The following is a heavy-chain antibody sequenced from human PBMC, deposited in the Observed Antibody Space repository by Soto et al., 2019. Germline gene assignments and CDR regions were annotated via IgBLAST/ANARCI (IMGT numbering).Heavy chain of an antibody. J-gene: IGHJ4*02. V-gene: IGHV3-30-3*01. CDR3: ARPTSYYYDSSGYQLDY. CDR2: ISYDGSNK. D-gene: IGHD3-22*01. CDR1: GFTFSSYA. Sequence: LRLSCAASGFTFSSYAMHWVRQAPGKGLEWVAVISYDGSNKYYADSVKGRFTISRDNSKNTLYLQMNSLRAEDTAVYYCARPTSYYYDSSGYQLDYWGQGTLVTVSS.